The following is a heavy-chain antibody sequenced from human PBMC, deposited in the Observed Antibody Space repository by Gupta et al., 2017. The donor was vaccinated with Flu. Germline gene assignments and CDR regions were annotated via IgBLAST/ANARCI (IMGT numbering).Heavy chain of an antibody. J-gene: IGHJ3*02. Sequence: EVHLLESGGGLVQPGGSLRLSCAASEFTISKYAMTWVRQRPGQGLEWVSTIRASDGRTYYADPVKGRFTVSRDSPENTLYLQMNSLRAEDTALYYCAKDAYGENSGAFDIWGQGTMVTVSS. D-gene: IGHD4-17*01. CDR3: AKDAYGENSGAFDI. CDR2: IRASDGRT. V-gene: IGHV3-23*01. CDR1: EFTISKYA.